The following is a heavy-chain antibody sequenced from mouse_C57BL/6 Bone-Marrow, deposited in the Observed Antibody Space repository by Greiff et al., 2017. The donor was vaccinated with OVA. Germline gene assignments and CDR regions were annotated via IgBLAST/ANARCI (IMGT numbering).Heavy chain of an antibody. CDR2: IDPNSGGT. CDR1: GYTFTSSW. Sequence: QVQLKQPGAELVKPGASVKLSCKASGYTFTSSWMHWVKQRPGRGLEWIGRIDPNSGGTKYNEKFKGKATLTVDKPSSTAYMRLSSLTSEDSAVYYCAISGRLLRRFDAMDYWGQGTSVTVSA. V-gene: IGHV1-72*01. D-gene: IGHD2-1*01. J-gene: IGHJ4*01. CDR3: AISGRLLRRFDAMDY.